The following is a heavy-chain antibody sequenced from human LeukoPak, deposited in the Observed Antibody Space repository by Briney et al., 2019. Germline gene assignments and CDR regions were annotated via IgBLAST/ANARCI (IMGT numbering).Heavy chain of an antibody. D-gene: IGHD4-17*01. V-gene: IGHV3-21*01. CDR3: ARAPPDYGDYVRYYFDY. J-gene: IGHJ4*02. CDR2: ISSSSSYI. Sequence: PGGSLRLSCAASGFTFSSYSMNWVRQAPGKGLEWVSSISSSSSYIYYADSVKGRFTISRDNAKNSLYLQMNSLRAEDTAVYYCARAPPDYGDYVRYYFDYWGQGTLVTVSS. CDR1: GFTFSSYS.